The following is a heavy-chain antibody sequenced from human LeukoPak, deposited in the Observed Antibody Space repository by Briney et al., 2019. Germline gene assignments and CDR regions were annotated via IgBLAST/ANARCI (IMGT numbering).Heavy chain of an antibody. J-gene: IGHJ4*02. CDR2: INPNSGGT. CDR1: GYTLTGYY. V-gene: IGHV1-2*02. Sequence: ASVKVSCKASGYTLTGYYMHWVRQAPGQGLEWMGWINPNSGGTNYAQKFQGRVTMTRDTSISTAYMELSRLRSDDTAVYYCAREGIETYYDILTGYYLPDYWGQGTLVTVSS. D-gene: IGHD3-9*01. CDR3: AREGIETYYDILTGYYLPDY.